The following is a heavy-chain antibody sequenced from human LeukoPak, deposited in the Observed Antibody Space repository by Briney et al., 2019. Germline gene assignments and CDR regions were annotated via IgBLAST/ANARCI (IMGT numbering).Heavy chain of an antibody. CDR3: ARDSAEQLADGFDI. D-gene: IGHD6-13*01. J-gene: IGHJ3*02. V-gene: IGHV1-69*06. CDR2: IIPIFDTA. Sequence: SVKVSCKASGGTFSSYAISWVRHAPGQGLEWMGGIIPIFDTAIYAQKFQGTVTITADKSTSTAYMELSSLRSEDTAVYYCARDSAEQLADGFDIWGQGTMVTVSS. CDR1: GGTFSSYA.